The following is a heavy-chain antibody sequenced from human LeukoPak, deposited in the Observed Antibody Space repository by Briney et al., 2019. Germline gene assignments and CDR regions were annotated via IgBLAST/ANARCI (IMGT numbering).Heavy chain of an antibody. CDR2: IYYSGST. V-gene: IGHV4-59*12. D-gene: IGHD6-13*01. Sequence: SETLSLTCTVSGVSISSYYWSWIRQPPGKGLEWIGYIYYSGSTNYNPSLKSRVTMSVDTSKNQFSLKLSSVTAADTAVYYCARDGSSWYGYFDYWGQGTLVTVSS. CDR3: ARDGSSWYGYFDY. J-gene: IGHJ4*02. CDR1: GVSISSYY.